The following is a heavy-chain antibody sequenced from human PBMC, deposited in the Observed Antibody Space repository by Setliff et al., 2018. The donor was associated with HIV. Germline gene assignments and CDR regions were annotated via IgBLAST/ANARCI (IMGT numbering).Heavy chain of an antibody. J-gene: IGHJ4*02. D-gene: IGHD1-26*01. CDR1: GGSISSGSYY. CDR3: ARELYGGNSRPFDY. CDR2: IYYTGIT. Sequence: SETLSLTCTVSGGSISSGSYYWSWIRQPPGKGLEWIGYIYYTGITDYNPSLEGRLTISVDTSKNQVSLKLKSVTTADTAVYYCARELYGGNSRPFDYWGQGALVTVSS. V-gene: IGHV4-61*01.